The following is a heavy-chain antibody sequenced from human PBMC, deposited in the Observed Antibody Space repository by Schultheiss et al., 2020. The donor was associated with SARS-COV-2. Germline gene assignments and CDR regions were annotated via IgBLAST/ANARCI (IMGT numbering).Heavy chain of an antibody. J-gene: IGHJ5*02. D-gene: IGHD1-20*01. V-gene: IGHV2-5*01. CDR1: GFSLSTSGVG. CDR3: AREGGYNWNDVGWFDP. CDR2: IYWNDDK. Sequence: SGPTLVKPTQTLTLTCTFSGFSLSTSGVGVGWIRQPPGKALEWLAVIYWNDDKRYSPSLKSRLTITKDTSKNQVVLTMTNMDPVDTATYYCAREGGYNWNDVGWFDPWGQGTLVTVSS.